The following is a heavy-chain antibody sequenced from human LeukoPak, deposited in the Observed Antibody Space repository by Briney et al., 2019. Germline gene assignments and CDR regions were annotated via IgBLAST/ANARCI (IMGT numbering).Heavy chain of an antibody. D-gene: IGHD3-9*01. CDR2: SSSSGSTI. CDR1: GCTFSSYE. Sequence: GGSLRLFCAASGCTFSSYEMTWVRQAPGTGLEWVSYSSSSGSTIYYADSVKGRFTISRDNAKNSLYLQMNSLRAEDTAVYYCARDKGEPTYYDILTGYYNYYYYMDVWGKGTTVTISS. V-gene: IGHV3-48*03. CDR3: ARDKGEPTYYDILTGYYNYYYYMDV. J-gene: IGHJ6*03.